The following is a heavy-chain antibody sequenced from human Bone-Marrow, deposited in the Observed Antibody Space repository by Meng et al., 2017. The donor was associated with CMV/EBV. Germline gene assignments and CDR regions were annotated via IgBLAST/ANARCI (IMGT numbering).Heavy chain of an antibody. Sequence: GESLKISCAASGFTFSSYAMHWVRQAPGKGLEWVAVISYDGSNKYYADSVKGRFTISRDNSKNTLYLQMNSLRAEDTAVYYCAKARPGILLWFGELSSQPLDYWGQGTRVTGYS. D-gene: IGHD3-10*01. CDR3: AKARPGILLWFGELSSQPLDY. J-gene: IGHJ4*02. V-gene: IGHV3-30*04. CDR2: ISYDGSNK. CDR1: GFTFSSYA.